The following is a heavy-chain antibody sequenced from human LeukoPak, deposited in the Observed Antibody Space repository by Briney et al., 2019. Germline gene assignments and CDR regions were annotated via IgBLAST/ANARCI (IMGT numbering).Heavy chain of an antibody. V-gene: IGHV1-2*02. CDR3: ARVYSYDSSAYPPLLYFDY. J-gene: IGHJ4*02. CDR2: INPNSGDT. Sequence: VASVKVSCKASGYTFTGYYIHWVRQAPGQGLEWMGWINPNSGDTNYAQKFQGRVTLTRDTSISTAYLELTWLRSDDTAVYSCARVYSYDSSAYPPLLYFDYWGQGTLVTVSS. CDR1: GYTFTGYY. D-gene: IGHD3-22*01.